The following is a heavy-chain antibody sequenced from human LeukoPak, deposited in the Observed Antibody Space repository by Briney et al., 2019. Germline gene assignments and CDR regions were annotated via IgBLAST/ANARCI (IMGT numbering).Heavy chain of an antibody. CDR3: ARDDILTGYYVDNAFDI. J-gene: IGHJ3*02. CDR1: GYSISSGYY. V-gene: IGHV4-38-2*02. D-gene: IGHD3-9*01. CDR2: IYHSGST. Sequence: SETLSPTCAVSGYSISSGYYWGWIRQPPGKGLEWIGSIYHSGSTYYNPSLKSRVTISVDTSKNQFSLKLSSVTAADTAVYYCARDDILTGYYVDNAFDIWGQGTMVTVSS.